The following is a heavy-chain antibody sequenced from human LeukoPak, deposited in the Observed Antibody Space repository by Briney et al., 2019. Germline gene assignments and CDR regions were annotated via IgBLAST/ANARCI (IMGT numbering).Heavy chain of an antibody. CDR2: ISANNGYT. CDR1: GYTFTSYG. D-gene: IGHD3-10*01. J-gene: IGHJ3*02. Sequence: ASVKVACKASGYTFTSYGISWVRQAPGQGLEWMGWISANNGYTNYAQKLQGTVTMTTDTSTTTAYMELTSLTSDDTAVYYCARDEHYYGSGTYYRRASTFDIWGQGTMVTVSS. V-gene: IGHV1-18*04. CDR3: ARDEHYYGSGTYYRRASTFDI.